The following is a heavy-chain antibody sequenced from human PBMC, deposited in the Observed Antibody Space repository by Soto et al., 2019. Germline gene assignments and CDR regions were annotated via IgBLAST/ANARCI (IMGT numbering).Heavy chain of an antibody. J-gene: IGHJ4*02. CDR1: GFLFSRFG. V-gene: IGHV3-33*01. D-gene: IGHD6-13*01. CDR2: IVNHGGTK. CDR3: ARGVDSSSWYGYFDY. Sequence: PGGSLRLSCAASGFLFSRFGMHWLRQAPGKGLEWVAVIVNHGGTKDYGDSVKGRFTISRDNAKNSLYLQMNSLRAEDTALYYCARGVDSSSWYGYFDYWGQGTLVTVSS.